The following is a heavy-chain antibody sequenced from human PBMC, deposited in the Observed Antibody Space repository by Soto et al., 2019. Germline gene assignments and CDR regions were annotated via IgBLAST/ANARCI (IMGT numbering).Heavy chain of an antibody. CDR3: VKNSGWFNT. CDR1: GFTFGTTD. CDR2: IDGSGGIT. D-gene: IGHD3-10*01. J-gene: IGHJ5*02. V-gene: IGHV3-23*01. Sequence: QLLQSGGGLVQPGGSLTLSCAASGFTFGTTDMSWVRQAPGEGLEWVSTIDGSGGITYYADSVKGRFTIFRDNSRNTVYLQMNSLRGDDTALYYCVKNSGWFNTWGQGALVTVSS.